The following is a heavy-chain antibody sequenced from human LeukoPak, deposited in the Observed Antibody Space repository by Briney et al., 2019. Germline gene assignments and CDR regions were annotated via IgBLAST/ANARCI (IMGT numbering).Heavy chain of an antibody. V-gene: IGHV3-43*02. CDR2: ISGDGGST. CDR3: AKDHSGSYYEWVFDY. J-gene: IGHJ4*02. D-gene: IGHD1-26*01. CDR1: GFTFDAYA. Sequence: PGGSLRLSCAASGFTFDAYAMHWVRQAPGKGLEWVSLISGDGGSTYYADSVKGRFTISRDNSKNSLYLQMNSLRTEDTALYYCAKDHSGSYYEWVFDYWGQGTLVTVSS.